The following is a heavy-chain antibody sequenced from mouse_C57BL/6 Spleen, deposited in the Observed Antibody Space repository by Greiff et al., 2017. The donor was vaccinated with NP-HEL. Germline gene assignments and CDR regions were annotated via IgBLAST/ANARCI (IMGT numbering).Heavy chain of an antibody. CDR2: IYPGDGDT. V-gene: IGHV1-82*01. J-gene: IGHJ1*03. CDR1: GYAFSSSW. CDR3: ARSNVWYFDV. Sequence: QVQLQQSGPELVKPGASVKISCKASGYAFSSSWMNWVKQRPGKGLGWIGRIYPGDGDTNYNGKFKGKATLTADKSSSTAYMQLSSLTSEDSAVYFCARSNVWYFDVWGTGTTVTVSS.